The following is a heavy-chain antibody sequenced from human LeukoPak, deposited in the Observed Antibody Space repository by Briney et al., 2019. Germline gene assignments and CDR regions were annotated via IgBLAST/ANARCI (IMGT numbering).Heavy chain of an antibody. V-gene: IGHV3-21*01. Sequence: GGSLRLSCTASGFSFSGYDMNWVRQTPGKGLEWLASISTRSNYIYYAASLKGRFPVSRDNAKASLYLQVNNLRADDTGRYYCVRGGYTMIKADAFDIWGQGTLVIVSS. CDR1: GFSFSGYD. D-gene: IGHD3-22*01. J-gene: IGHJ3*02. CDR2: ISTRSNYI. CDR3: VRGGYTMIKADAFDI.